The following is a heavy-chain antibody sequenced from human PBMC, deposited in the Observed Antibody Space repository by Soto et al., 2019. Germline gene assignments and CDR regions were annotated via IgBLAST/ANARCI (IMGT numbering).Heavy chain of an antibody. D-gene: IGHD2-15*01. CDR1: GYSFNNYG. Sequence: QVQLVQSGAEVKKPGASLKVSCRASGYSFNNYGISWVRQAPGQGREWMGWIGPYNGNTDHAQNFQGQVTMTTDTSTNTAYMELRSLRSDDTAMYYCARCYCTGGSCYTCWTFDLWGRGTLVTASS. V-gene: IGHV1-18*01. J-gene: IGHJ2*01. CDR2: IGPYNGNT. CDR3: ARCYCTGGSCYTCWTFDL.